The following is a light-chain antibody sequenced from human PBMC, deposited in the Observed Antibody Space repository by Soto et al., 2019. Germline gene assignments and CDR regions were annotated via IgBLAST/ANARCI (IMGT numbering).Light chain of an antibody. CDR2: DVN. J-gene: IGLJ2*01. Sequence: QSVLSQPASVSGSPGQSITISCTGTSSDVGGYNYVSWYQQCPGKAPKVMIYDVNDRPSGISNRFSGSKSGNTASLTISGLQAEDEADYYCSSCTNNSTVIFGGGTKVTVL. V-gene: IGLV2-14*01. CDR1: SSDVGGYNY. CDR3: SSCTNNSTVI.